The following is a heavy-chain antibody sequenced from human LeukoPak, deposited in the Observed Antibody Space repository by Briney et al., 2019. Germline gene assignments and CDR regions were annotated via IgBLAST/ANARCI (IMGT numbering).Heavy chain of an antibody. Sequence: GGSLRLSCAASGFTFSSYEMNWVRQAPGKGLEWVAYISSSGSNKYYADSVKGRFTISRDNAKNSLYVQMNSLRAGDTAVYYCGVLERGGWGEGALVTVSS. CDR3: GVLERGG. CDR2: ISSSGSNK. V-gene: IGHV3-48*03. CDR1: GFTFSSYE. J-gene: IGHJ4*02. D-gene: IGHD3-10*01.